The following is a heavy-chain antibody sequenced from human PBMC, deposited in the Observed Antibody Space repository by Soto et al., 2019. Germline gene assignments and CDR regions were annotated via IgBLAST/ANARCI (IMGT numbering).Heavy chain of an antibody. CDR2: INPSSGNT. CDR1: GYTFTNYH. J-gene: IGHJ5*02. D-gene: IGHD3-22*01. CDR3: AGVLPPYYYDSSGSPSRWFDP. V-gene: IGHV1-46*01. Sequence: GASVKVSCKASGYTFTNYHLHWVRQAPGQGLEWMGIINPSSGNTAYAQKFQGRVTITADESTSTAYMELSSLRSEDTAVYYCAGVLPPYYYDSSGSPSRWFDPWGQGTLVTVSS.